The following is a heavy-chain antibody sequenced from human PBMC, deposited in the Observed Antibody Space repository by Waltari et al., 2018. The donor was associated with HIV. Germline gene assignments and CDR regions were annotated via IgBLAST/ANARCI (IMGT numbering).Heavy chain of an antibody. D-gene: IGHD3-22*01. V-gene: IGHV2-5*02. J-gene: IGHJ3*01. Sequence: QITLKESGPTLVKHTQTLRLTCTFSGFSISTSGVGVGWLRQAPGKNPEWLALIYWDDDKHYSPSLKTRITITKDNSKRQVVVTMTNMDPVDIGTYYCARQYSRVGAFDRWGQGTVVTVSS. CDR2: IYWDDDK. CDR1: GFSISTSGVG. CDR3: ARQYSRVGAFDR.